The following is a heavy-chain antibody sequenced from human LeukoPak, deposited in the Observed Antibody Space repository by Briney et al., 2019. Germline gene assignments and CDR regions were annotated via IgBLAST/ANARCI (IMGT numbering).Heavy chain of an antibody. CDR1: GYSFSSYW. D-gene: IGHD3-9*01. CDR2: IYPGDSDT. J-gene: IGHJ3*02. Sequence: GESLKISCKGSGYSFSSYWIGWVRQMPGKGLEWMGIIYPGDSDTRYSPSFQGQVTISADKSISTAYLQWSSLKASDTAMYYCARNYADYDILTGLPDDYAFDIWGQGTMVTVSS. CDR3: ARNYADYDILTGLPDDYAFDI. V-gene: IGHV5-51*01.